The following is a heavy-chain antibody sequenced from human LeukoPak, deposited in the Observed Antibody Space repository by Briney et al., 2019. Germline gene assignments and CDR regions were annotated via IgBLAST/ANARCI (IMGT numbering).Heavy chain of an antibody. V-gene: IGHV1-2*02. CDR2: INPNSGGT. CDR3: ARVPRRGDRFDP. D-gene: IGHD3-10*01. CDR1: GGTFSSYA. Sequence: ASVKVSCKASGGTFSSYAISWVRQAPGQGLEWMGWINPNSGGTNYAQKFQGRVTITRDTSISTAYMELSRLRTEDTAVYYCARVPRRGDRFDPWGQGTLVTVSS. J-gene: IGHJ5*02.